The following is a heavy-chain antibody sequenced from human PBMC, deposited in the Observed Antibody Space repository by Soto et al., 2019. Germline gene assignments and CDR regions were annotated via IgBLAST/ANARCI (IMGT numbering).Heavy chain of an antibody. D-gene: IGHD6-13*01. CDR1: GFKFGGYG. J-gene: IGHJ4*02. CDR2: MSGSGNSI. CDR3: AKDQVSTWYALDY. V-gene: IGHV3-23*01. Sequence: LRLSCAASGFKFGGYGMSWVRQAPGRGLEWVSAMSGSGNSIYYADSVRGRFSISRDNSKNTLYLQMNSLTADDTAVYYCAKDQVSTWYALDYWGQGIRVTVSS.